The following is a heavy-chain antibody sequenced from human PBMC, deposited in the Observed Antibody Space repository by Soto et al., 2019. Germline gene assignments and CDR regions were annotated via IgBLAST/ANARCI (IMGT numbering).Heavy chain of an antibody. V-gene: IGHV4-61*01. Sequence: SETLSLTCTVSGGSVRDGSYYWAWLRQPPGKGLEWIGHIYHSGSTIYNPSLKSRVTISIDTSRSQFSLNLNSMTAADTAVYYCAGYNWNYYFDPWGQGTLVTVSS. CDR2: IYHSGST. J-gene: IGHJ5*02. CDR1: GGSVRDGSYY. CDR3: AGYNWNYYFDP. D-gene: IGHD1-7*01.